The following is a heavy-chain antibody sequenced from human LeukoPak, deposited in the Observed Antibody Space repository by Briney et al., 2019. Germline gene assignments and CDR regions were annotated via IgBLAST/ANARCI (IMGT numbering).Heavy chain of an antibody. Sequence: PGGSLRLSCAASGFTVSSNYMNWVRQAPGKGLEWVSSIDSTSTYIYYADSMKGRFTISRDNAKNSLYLQMNSLRAEDTAVYYCAEGSETFAYWGQGTLVTVSS. CDR1: GFTVSSNY. D-gene: IGHD3-10*01. V-gene: IGHV3-21*01. CDR3: AEGSETFAY. J-gene: IGHJ4*02. CDR2: IDSTSTYI.